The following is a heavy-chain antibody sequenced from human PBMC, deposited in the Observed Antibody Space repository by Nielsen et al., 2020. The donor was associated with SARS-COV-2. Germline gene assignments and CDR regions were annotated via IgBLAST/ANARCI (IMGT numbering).Heavy chain of an antibody. V-gene: IGHV4-34*01. Sequence: GSLRLSCAVYGGSFSGYYWSWIRQPPGKGLEWIGEINHSGSTNYNPSLKSRVTISVDTSKNQFSLKLSSVTAADTAVYYCAREEWGSPGGVGYYYYYMDVWGKGTTVTVSS. D-gene: IGHD2-15*01. J-gene: IGHJ6*03. CDR2: INHSGST. CDR1: GGSFSGYY. CDR3: AREEWGSPGGVGYYYYYMDV.